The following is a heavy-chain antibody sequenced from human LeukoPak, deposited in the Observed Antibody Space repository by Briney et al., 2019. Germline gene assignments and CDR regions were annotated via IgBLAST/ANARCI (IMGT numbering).Heavy chain of an antibody. D-gene: IGHD2-15*01. CDR2: ITSSSHYI. J-gene: IGHJ5*02. V-gene: IGHV3-21*01. CDR1: GFTFITYN. CDR3: ARAENSGSGGLDP. Sequence: GGSLRLSCAASGFTFITYNMNWVRQAPGKGLEWVSRITSSSHYIYYADSVKGRFTISRDNAKNSLYLDMSSLRADDTAVYYCARAENSGSGGLDPWGQGTLVTVSS.